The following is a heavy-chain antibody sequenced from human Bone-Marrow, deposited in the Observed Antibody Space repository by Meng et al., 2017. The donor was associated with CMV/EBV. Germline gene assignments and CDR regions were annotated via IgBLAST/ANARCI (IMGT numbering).Heavy chain of an antibody. CDR3: AKDKGKYSSSWSIDY. J-gene: IGHJ4*02. CDR2: ISSSGSTT. V-gene: IGHV3-48*03. D-gene: IGHD6-13*01. Sequence: GESLKISCAASGFTFSSYEMNWVRQAPGKGLEWVSYISSSGSTTYYADSVKGRFTISRDNSKNTLYLQMNSLRAEDTAVYYCAKDKGKYSSSWSIDYWGQGTLVTVSS. CDR1: GFTFSSYE.